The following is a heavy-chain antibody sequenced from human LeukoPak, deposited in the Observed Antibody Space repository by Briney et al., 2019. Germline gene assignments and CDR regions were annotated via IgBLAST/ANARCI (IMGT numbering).Heavy chain of an antibody. J-gene: IGHJ4*02. V-gene: IGHV4-59*08. CDR3: ARTLSGYSYGLFDY. CDR2: INYSGNT. Sequence: SETLSRTCTVSGGSISSDYWSWIRQPPGKGLEWIGHINYSGNTNNNPSLKSRVTISVDTSKNQFSLNLSSMTAADTAMYYCARTLSGYSYGLFDYWGQGTLVTVSS. D-gene: IGHD5-18*01. CDR1: GGSISSDY.